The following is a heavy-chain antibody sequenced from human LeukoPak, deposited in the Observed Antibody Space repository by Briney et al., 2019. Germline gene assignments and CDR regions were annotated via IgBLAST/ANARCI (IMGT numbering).Heavy chain of an antibody. CDR3: ARDHPHYDSSGYYFYYYYYMDV. J-gene: IGHJ6*03. V-gene: IGHV3-21*01. CDR2: ISSSSSYI. Sequence: GGPLRLSCAASGFTFSSYSMNWVRQAPGKGLEWVSSISSSSSYIYYADSVKGRFTISRDNAKNSLYLQMNSLRAEDTAVYYCARDHPHYDSSGYYFYYYYYMDVWGKGTTVTISS. CDR1: GFTFSSYS. D-gene: IGHD3-22*01.